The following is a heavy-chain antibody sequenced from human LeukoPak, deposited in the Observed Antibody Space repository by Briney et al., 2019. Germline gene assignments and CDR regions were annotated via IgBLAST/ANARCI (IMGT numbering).Heavy chain of an antibody. CDR1: GFTFSSYA. Sequence: GGSLRLSCAASGFTFSSYAMHWVRQAPGKGLEWVAVISYDGSNKYYADSVKGRFTISRDNSKNTLYLQMNSLRAEDTAVYYCARGIYSYGYYFDYWGQGTLVTVSS. J-gene: IGHJ4*02. CDR3: ARGIYSYGYYFDY. CDR2: ISYDGSNK. D-gene: IGHD5-18*01. V-gene: IGHV3-30-3*01.